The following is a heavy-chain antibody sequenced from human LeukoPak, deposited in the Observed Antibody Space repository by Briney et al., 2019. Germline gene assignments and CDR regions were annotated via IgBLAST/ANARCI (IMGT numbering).Heavy chain of an antibody. Sequence: PGRSLRLSCAASGFTFSNAWMSWVRQAPGKGLEWVGRVKSKTDGGTTDYAAPVKGRFTISRDDSKNTLYLQMNSLKTEDTAVYYCTTDPSFMPRAYYGMDVWGQGTTVTVSS. CDR3: TTDPSFMPRAYYGMDV. CDR2: VKSKTDGGTT. CDR1: GFTFSNAW. V-gene: IGHV3-15*01. J-gene: IGHJ6*02. D-gene: IGHD2-2*01.